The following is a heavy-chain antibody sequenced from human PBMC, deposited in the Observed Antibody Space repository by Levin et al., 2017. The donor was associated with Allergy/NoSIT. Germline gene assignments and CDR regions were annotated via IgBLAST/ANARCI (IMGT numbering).Heavy chain of an antibody. CDR1: GFTFSSYS. Sequence: GESLKISCAASGFTFSSYSMNWVRQAPGKGLEWVSSISSSSSYIYYADSVKGRFTISRDNAKNSLYLQMNSLRAEDTAVYYCARDALRLEILYDYGDNGYFDLWGRGTLVTVSS. CDR2: ISSSSSYI. J-gene: IGHJ2*01. CDR3: ARDALRLEILYDYGDNGYFDL. V-gene: IGHV3-21*01. D-gene: IGHD4-17*01.